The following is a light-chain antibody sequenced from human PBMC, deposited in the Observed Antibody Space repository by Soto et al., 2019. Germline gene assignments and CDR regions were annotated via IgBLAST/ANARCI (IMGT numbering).Light chain of an antibody. Sequence: QSALTQPASVSGSPGQSITISCTGTSSDVGAYNYVSWYQQHPGKAPKLMIYEVSNRPSGVSNRFSGSKSGNTASLTISGLQAEDEADYYCSSYTSGSLYVFGTGTKLTVL. CDR2: EVS. CDR3: SSYTSGSLYV. J-gene: IGLJ1*01. CDR1: SSDVGAYNY. V-gene: IGLV2-14*01.